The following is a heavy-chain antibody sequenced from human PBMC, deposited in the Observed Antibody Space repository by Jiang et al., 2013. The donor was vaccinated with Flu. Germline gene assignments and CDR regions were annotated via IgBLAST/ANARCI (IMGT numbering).Heavy chain of an antibody. CDR2: IYQSGST. CDR1: GGSITTTNW. Sequence: GSGLVKPSGTLSLTCAVSGGSITTTNWWSWVRQSPGKGLEWIGEIYQSGSTDYNPSLRSRVTMSIDKSKNQFSLRLTSLTAADTAVYYCARDCSGGSCPSTGFDTFDIWGQGTVVTVSS. J-gene: IGHJ3*02. D-gene: IGHD2-15*01. CDR3: ARDCSGGSCPSTGFDTFDI. V-gene: IGHV4-4*02.